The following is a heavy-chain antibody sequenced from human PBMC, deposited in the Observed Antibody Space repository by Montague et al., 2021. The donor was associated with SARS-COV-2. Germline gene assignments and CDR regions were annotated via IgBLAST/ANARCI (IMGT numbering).Heavy chain of an antibody. CDR3: ASHCGGGRCYFGMDV. V-gene: IGHV4-34*01. CDR2: ISHGGGT. D-gene: IGHD2-15*01. Sequence: SETLSLTCYVYGGSFSSYWSWIRQPPGRGLDWVGQISHGGGTNYNPCLKSRVTISVDTSKNQVSLKLSSVTAADTAVYYCASHCGGGRCYFGMDVWGQGTTVTVSS. CDR1: GGSFSSY. J-gene: IGHJ6*02.